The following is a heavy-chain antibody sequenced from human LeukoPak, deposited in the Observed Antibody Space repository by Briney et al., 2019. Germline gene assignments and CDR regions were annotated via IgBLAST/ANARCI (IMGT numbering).Heavy chain of an antibody. Sequence: SETLSLTCAVYGGSFSGYYWSWIRQPPGKGLEWIGKINHSGSTNYNPSLKSRVTISVDTSKNQFSLKLSSVTAADTAVYYCASGGEFVWFDPWGQGTLVTVSS. D-gene: IGHD3-16*01. CDR1: GGSFSGYY. J-gene: IGHJ5*02. V-gene: IGHV4-34*01. CDR3: ASGGEFVWFDP. CDR2: INHSGST.